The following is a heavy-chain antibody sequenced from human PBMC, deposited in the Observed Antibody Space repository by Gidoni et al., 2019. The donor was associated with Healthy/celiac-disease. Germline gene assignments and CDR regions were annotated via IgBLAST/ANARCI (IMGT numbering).Heavy chain of an antibody. J-gene: IGHJ4*02. Sequence: QITLKESGPTLVKPTQTLTLTCTFSGFSLSTSGVGVGWIRQPPGKALEWLALIYWNDDKRYSPSLKSRLTITKDTSKNQVVLTMTNMDPVDTATYYCAHRIAGRDGYNWGFDYWGQGTLVTVSS. CDR2: IYWNDDK. CDR3: AHRIAGRDGYNWGFDY. V-gene: IGHV2-5*01. D-gene: IGHD5-12*01. CDR1: GFSLSTSGVG.